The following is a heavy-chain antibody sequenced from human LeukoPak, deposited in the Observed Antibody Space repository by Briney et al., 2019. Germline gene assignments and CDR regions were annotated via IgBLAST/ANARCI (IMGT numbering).Heavy chain of an antibody. Sequence: GGSLRLSCAASGFTFDAYEINWVRQAPGKGLEWVSYISGSGRTIYYADSVKGRFTISWDNAKNSVYLQMNRLRAEDTAVYYCASGVYGRYYSWGQGTLVTVSS. V-gene: IGHV3-48*03. D-gene: IGHD1-26*01. CDR2: ISGSGRTI. CDR3: ASGVYGRYYS. CDR1: GFTFDAYE. J-gene: IGHJ4*02.